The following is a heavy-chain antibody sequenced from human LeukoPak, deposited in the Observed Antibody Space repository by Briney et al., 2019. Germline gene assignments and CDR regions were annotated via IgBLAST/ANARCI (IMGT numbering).Heavy chain of an antibody. J-gene: IGHJ5*02. V-gene: IGHV3-30*04. CDR1: GFTFSTYA. D-gene: IGHD1-26*01. CDR2: ISYDA. CDR3: ARSLVVGATYPYH. Sequence: PGGSLRLSCAASGFTFSTYALHWVRQAPGKGLEWVAVISYDAYYADSVKGRFTISRDNSKNTLYLQMNSLRAEDTAVYYCARSLVVGATYPYHWGQGTLVTVSS.